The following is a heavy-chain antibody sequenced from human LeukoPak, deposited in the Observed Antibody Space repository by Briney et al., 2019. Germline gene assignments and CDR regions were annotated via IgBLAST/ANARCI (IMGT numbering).Heavy chain of an antibody. CDR3: VRSRDGFDSFYYFYIDV. CDR1: GGSISSGGYY. Sequence: SETLSLTCTVSGGSISSGGYYWSWIRQHPGTGLEWIGYIYYSGSTYYNPSLKSRVTISLDTSKNQFSLRLGSVTAADTAVYYCVRSRDGFDSFYYFYIDVWGKGTTVTVSS. V-gene: IGHV4-31*03. CDR2: IYYSGST. J-gene: IGHJ6*03. D-gene: IGHD5-24*01.